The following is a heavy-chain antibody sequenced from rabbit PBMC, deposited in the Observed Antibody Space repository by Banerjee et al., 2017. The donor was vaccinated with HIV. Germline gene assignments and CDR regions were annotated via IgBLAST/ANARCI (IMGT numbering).Heavy chain of an antibody. D-gene: IGHD3-1*01. J-gene: IGHJ6*01. CDR2: INTSSGNT. CDR1: GFSLCGIYF. CDR3: LRRWGSMDL. Sequence: QSLTESGGYLVKPVASLTLNGTASGFSLCGIYFMCWVRQAPGKGLEWIACINTSSGNTVYANWAKGRFTISKTSSTTVTLQMTSLTAADTATYFCLRRWGSMDLWGPGTLVTVS. V-gene: IGHV1S40*01.